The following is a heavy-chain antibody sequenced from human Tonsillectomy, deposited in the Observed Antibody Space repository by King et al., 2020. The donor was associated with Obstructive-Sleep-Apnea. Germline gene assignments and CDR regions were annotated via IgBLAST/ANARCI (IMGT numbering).Heavy chain of an antibody. CDR3: AGAGRAAAWFDY. CDR1: GFTVSSNY. V-gene: IGHV3-66*01. CDR2: FYSGGST. D-gene: IGHD6-13*01. J-gene: IGHJ4*02. Sequence: VQLVESGGGLVQPGGALRLSCAASGFTVSSNYMSWVRQAPGKGLEWVSGFYSGGSTYYADSVKGRFTISRDNSKNTLYLQMNSLGAEDTAVYYCAGAGRAAAWFDYWGQGTLVTVSS.